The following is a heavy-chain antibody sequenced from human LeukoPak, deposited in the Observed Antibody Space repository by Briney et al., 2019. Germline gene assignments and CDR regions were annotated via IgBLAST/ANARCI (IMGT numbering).Heavy chain of an antibody. CDR3: AKDLWGYSGSTN. Sequence: PGGSLRLSCAASGFTFSSYTMSWVRQAPGKGLEWVSAISGGGGSTYYADSVKGRFTISRDNSKNTLYLQMNSLRAEDTAVYYCAKDLWGYSGSTNWGQGTLVTVSS. CDR2: ISGGGGST. D-gene: IGHD6-6*01. V-gene: IGHV3-23*01. J-gene: IGHJ4*02. CDR1: GFTFSSYT.